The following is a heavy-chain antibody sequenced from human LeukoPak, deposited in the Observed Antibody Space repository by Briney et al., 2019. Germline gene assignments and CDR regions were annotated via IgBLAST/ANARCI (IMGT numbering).Heavy chain of an antibody. CDR1: GYTFTTYG. CDR3: ARGSRSLAVAGLDY. D-gene: IGHD6-19*01. CDR2: ISAYNGNT. V-gene: IGHV1-18*01. Sequence: GASVKASCKASGYTFTTYGITWVRQAPGQGLEWMGWISAYNGNTTYAQKIQGRVTMSTATSTSTAYMELRSLRSDDTAVYYCARGSRSLAVAGLDYWGQGTLVTVSS. J-gene: IGHJ4*02.